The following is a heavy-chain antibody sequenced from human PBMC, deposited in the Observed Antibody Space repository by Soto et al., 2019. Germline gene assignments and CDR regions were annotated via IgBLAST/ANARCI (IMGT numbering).Heavy chain of an antibody. CDR3: AMLGGWSGGSSGMDV. CDR2: IRRKANSYTT. CDR1: GLIFSDYH. Sequence: EVQLVESGGGLVQPGGSLRLSCAASGLIFSDYHMDWVRQAPGKGLEWVGRIRRKANSYTTEYAASVKGRFTISRADSKNSLYLQMNSLNSADTAVYYCAMLGGWSGGSSGMDVWGQGTTVTVSS. V-gene: IGHV3-72*01. J-gene: IGHJ6*02. D-gene: IGHD6-19*01.